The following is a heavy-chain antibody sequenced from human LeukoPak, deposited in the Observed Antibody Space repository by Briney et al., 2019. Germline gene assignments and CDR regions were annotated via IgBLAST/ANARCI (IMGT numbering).Heavy chain of an antibody. V-gene: IGHV4-4*02. Sequence: SETLSLTCAVSNASISGRNWWNWVRQPPGKGLEWIGEVSHSGSTNYNPSLKSRVTISVDKSKNQFSLTLSSVTAADTAVYYCARVGSGRYNYGYSLVYWGQGTLVTVSS. J-gene: IGHJ4*02. D-gene: IGHD5-18*01. CDR1: NASISGRNW. CDR2: VSHSGST. CDR3: ARVGSGRYNYGYSLVY.